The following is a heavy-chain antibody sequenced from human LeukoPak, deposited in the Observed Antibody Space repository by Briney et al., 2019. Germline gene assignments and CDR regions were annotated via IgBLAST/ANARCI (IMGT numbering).Heavy chain of an antibody. Sequence: SETLSLTCAVSGYSLSSGYYWGWIRQPPGEGLEWIGSIYHSGSTYYNPSPKSRVTISVDTSKDQFSLKLSSVTAADTAVYYCARQESDFDYWGQGTLVTVSS. J-gene: IGHJ4*02. D-gene: IGHD3-10*01. CDR2: IYHSGST. V-gene: IGHV4-38-2*01. CDR1: GYSLSSGYY. CDR3: ARQESDFDY.